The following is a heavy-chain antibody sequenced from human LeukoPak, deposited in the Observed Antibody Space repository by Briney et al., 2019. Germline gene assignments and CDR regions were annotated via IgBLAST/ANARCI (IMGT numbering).Heavy chain of an antibody. D-gene: IGHD2-2*02. CDR2: IYTSGST. J-gene: IGHJ2*01. CDR1: GGSISSYY. V-gene: IGHV4-4*07. Sequence: PSETLSLTCTVSGGSISSYYWSWIRQPAGKGLEWIGRIYTSGSTNYNPSLKSRVTMSVDTSKNQSSLKLSSVTAADTAVYYCARGYCSSTSCYRAPFDLWGRGTLVTVSS. CDR3: ARGYCSSTSCYRAPFDL.